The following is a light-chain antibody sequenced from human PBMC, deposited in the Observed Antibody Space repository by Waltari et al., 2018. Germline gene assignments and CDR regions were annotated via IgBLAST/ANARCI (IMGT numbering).Light chain of an antibody. CDR2: DVS. CDR3: SSYTSSTAVV. CDR1: GSDVGGYSF. V-gene: IGLV2-14*03. J-gene: IGLJ2*01. Sequence: QSALTQPASVSGSPGQSITISCTGTGSDVGGYSFVSWYQQHPGKAPKLIIYDVSYRPSGVSKRFSGSKSGNTDSLTISGLQAEDEADYHCSSYTSSTAVVFGGGTKLTVL.